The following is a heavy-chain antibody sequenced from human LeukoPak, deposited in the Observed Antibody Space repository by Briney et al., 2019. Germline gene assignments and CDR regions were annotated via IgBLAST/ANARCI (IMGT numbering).Heavy chain of an antibody. CDR1: GGTFSSYA. J-gene: IGHJ4*02. CDR3: ARGRYCSSTSCYTYFDY. V-gene: IGHV1-69*05. CDR2: IIPLFATA. D-gene: IGHD2-2*02. Sequence: SVKVSCKASGGTFSSYALSWVRQAPGQGLEWMGGIIPLFATANYAQKFQGRVTLTMDESTNTGYMELSSLRSEDTAVYYCARGRYCSSTSCYTYFDYWGQGTLVTVSS.